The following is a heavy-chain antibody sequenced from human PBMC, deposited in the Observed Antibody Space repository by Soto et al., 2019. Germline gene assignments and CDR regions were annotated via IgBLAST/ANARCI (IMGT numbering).Heavy chain of an antibody. J-gene: IGHJ4*02. CDR3: AKSPFSQYGDYRVARDYFDY. CDR1: GFTFSSYA. V-gene: IGHV3-23*01. D-gene: IGHD4-17*01. CDR2: ISGSGGST. Sequence: EVQLLESGGGLVQPGGSLRLSCAASGFTFSSYAMSWVRQAPGKGLEWVSAISGSGGSTYYADSVKGRFTISRDNSENTLYLQMNRLRAEDTAVYYCAKSPFSQYGDYRVARDYFDYWGQGTLVTVSS.